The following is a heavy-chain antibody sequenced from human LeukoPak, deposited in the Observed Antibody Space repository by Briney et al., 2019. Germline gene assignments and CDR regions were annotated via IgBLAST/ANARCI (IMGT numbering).Heavy chain of an antibody. D-gene: IGHD6-13*01. V-gene: IGHV3-21*01. CDR3: ARVGSAIAAAGTAIYYYMDV. CDR1: GFTFSSYS. Sequence: GGSLRLSCAASGFTFSSYSMNWVRQAPGKGLEWVSSISSSSSYIYYADSVKGRFTISRDNAKNSLYLQMNSLRAEDTAVYYCARVGSAIAAAGTAIYYYMDVWGKGTTVTVSS. J-gene: IGHJ6*03. CDR2: ISSSSSYI.